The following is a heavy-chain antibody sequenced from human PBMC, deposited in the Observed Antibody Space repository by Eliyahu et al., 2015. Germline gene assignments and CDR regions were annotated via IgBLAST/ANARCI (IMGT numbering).Heavy chain of an antibody. J-gene: IGHJ6*02. D-gene: IGHD2-2*01. CDR3: ARPISSTNFYGLDVHYYGMDV. CDR2: IKQDGSEK. CDR1: GFXXXSXX. Sequence: EVHLVESGGGLVQPGGSLRLSCXASGFXXXSXXMXWVRQAPGKGLEWVANIKQDGSEKYYVDSVKGRFTISRDNAKNSLYLQMNSLRAEDTAVYHCARPISSTNFYGLDVHYYGMDVWGQGTTVTVSS. V-gene: IGHV3-7*01.